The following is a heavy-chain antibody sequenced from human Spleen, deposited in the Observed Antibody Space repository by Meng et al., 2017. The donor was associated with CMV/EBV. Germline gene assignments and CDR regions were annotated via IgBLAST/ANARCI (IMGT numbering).Heavy chain of an antibody. CDR2: VNNDGSST. Sequence: GESLKISCATSGFTFSNYWMHWVRQAPGKGLVWVSRVNNDGSSTTYADSVEGRFTISRDNAKNTLYLQMNSLRVEDTAVYYCARGGDRVFDYWGQGTLVTVSS. CDR1: GFTFSNYW. CDR3: ARGGDRVFDY. D-gene: IGHD2-21*01. J-gene: IGHJ4*02. V-gene: IGHV3-74*01.